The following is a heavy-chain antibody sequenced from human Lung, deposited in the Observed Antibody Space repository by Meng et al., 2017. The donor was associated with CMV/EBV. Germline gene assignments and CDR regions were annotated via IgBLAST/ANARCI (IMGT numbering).Heavy chain of an antibody. Sequence: QVQLRSSAPALVQPSATRSLTCAVSGYSITNHNWWAWVRQPPGKGLGWIGEIPHRGSSAYNPSLKSRVSMSIDKSKNQFSLKLTSVTAADTAVYHCLRRSGGSVWGQGTLVTVSS. CDR3: LRRSGGSV. CDR2: IPHRGSS. J-gene: IGHJ1*01. D-gene: IGHD3-10*01. CDR1: GYSITNHNW. V-gene: IGHV4-4*02.